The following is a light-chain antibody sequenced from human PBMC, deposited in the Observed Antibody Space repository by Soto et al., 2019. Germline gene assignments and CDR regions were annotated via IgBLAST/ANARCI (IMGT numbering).Light chain of an antibody. J-gene: IGLJ3*02. Sequence: QTVVTQESSLTVSPGGTVTLTCGSSTGAVTRGHFPSWFQQKPGQAPTTLIYDITKKHSWTPARFSASLLGDQAALTLSGAQPEDEAEYYCLLSYDGTLRVFGGGTKLTVL. CDR2: DIT. CDR3: LLSYDGTLRV. CDR1: TGAVTRGHF. V-gene: IGLV7-46*01.